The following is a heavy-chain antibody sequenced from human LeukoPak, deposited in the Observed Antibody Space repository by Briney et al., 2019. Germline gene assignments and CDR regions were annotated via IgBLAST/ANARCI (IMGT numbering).Heavy chain of an antibody. V-gene: IGHV1-2*02. D-gene: IGHD6-19*01. J-gene: IGHJ4*02. Sequence: ASVKVSCKASGYTFTGYYMHWVRQAPGQGLAWMGWINPNSGGTNYAQKFQGRVTMTRDTSISTAYMELSRLRSDDTAVYYCARAIPGGYSSGWYNYWGQGTLVTVSS. CDR3: ARAIPGGYSSGWYNY. CDR2: INPNSGGT. CDR1: GYTFTGYY.